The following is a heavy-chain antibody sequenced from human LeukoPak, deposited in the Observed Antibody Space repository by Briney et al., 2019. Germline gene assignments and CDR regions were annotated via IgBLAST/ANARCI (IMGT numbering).Heavy chain of an antibody. V-gene: IGHV1-69*13. CDR3: TTRACHAGGCSSSFYYYYGLHF. CDR2: IIPIFGTS. Sequence: SVKVSCKASGNSISNYAVSWVRQAPGQGFEWMGGIIPIFGTSDYAQKFQGRVTITADQSTSTTYMALSSLKSEDTATYYCTTRACHAGGCSSSFYYYYGLHFWGQGTTVSVSS. CDR1: GNSISNYA. J-gene: IGHJ6*02. D-gene: IGHD3-16*01.